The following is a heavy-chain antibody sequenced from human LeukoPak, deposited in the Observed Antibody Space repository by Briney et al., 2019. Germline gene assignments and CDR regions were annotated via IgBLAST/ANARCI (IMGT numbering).Heavy chain of an antibody. D-gene: IGHD6-13*01. J-gene: IGHJ4*02. CDR1: GFTFSSYE. CDR3: ARDKGIPAANSVGHFDY. V-gene: IGHV3-48*03. CDR2: ISSSGSTI. Sequence: GGSLRLSCAASGFTFSSYEMNWVRQAPGKGLEWVSYISSSGSTIYYADSVKGRFTISRDNAENSLYLDMNNVRAEDTAVYYCARDKGIPAANSVGHFDYWGQGTLVTVSS.